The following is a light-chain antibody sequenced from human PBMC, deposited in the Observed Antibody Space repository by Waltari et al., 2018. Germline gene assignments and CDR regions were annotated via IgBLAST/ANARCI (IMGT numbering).Light chain of an antibody. CDR1: SGSLSTTSY. Sequence: QTVATQEPSLSVSPGGTVTLTCALSSGSLSTTSYATWYQQTPGQAPRTLVYNANARSSGVPNRFSGSILGNTAALTITGAQADDESDYYCALYMGSGIWVFGGGTRLTVL. CDR2: NAN. J-gene: IGLJ3*02. V-gene: IGLV8-61*01. CDR3: ALYMGSGIWV.